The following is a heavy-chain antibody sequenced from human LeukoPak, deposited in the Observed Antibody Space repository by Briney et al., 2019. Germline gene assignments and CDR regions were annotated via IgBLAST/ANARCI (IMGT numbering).Heavy chain of an antibody. Sequence: SETLSLTCTVSGGSINNYYWSWIRQPAAKGLEWIGRIYISGSTHYNPSLKSRVTMSLDTSKNQFSLKLSSVTAADTAVYFCARGGGSPDAFDIWGQGTMVTVSS. D-gene: IGHD3-16*01. V-gene: IGHV4-4*07. CDR1: GGSINNYY. CDR3: ARGGGSPDAFDI. J-gene: IGHJ3*02. CDR2: IYISGST.